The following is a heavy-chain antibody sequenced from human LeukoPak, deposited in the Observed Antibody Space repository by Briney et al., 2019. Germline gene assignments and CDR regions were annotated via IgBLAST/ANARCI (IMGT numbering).Heavy chain of an antibody. Sequence: SETLSLTCSVSDGSISSYYWSWIRQPPGKGLEWIAYIYYTGSTTYNPSLRSRVTITLDTSKNQLSLRLRSVTAADTAVYYCARADYSSTWSHDYYYMDVWGKGTTVTVSS. CDR1: DGSISSYY. V-gene: IGHV4-59*13. CDR3: ARADYSSTWSHDYYYMDV. J-gene: IGHJ6*03. CDR2: IYYTGST. D-gene: IGHD6-13*01.